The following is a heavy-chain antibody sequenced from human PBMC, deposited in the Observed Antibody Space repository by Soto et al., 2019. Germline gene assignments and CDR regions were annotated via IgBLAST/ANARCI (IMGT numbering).Heavy chain of an antibody. J-gene: IGHJ4*02. Sequence: LRLSCTVSGVTFSNYAMNWVRQAPGKGLEWVSSLSGSGGTTYYADSVKGRFIISRDNSENTLYLLMNSLRAEDTALYYCAKQRADYGSGADTFYFDSWGQGALVTVSS. CDR1: GVTFSNYA. CDR3: AKQRADYGSGADTFYFDS. D-gene: IGHD3-10*01. CDR2: LSGSGGTT. V-gene: IGHV3-23*01.